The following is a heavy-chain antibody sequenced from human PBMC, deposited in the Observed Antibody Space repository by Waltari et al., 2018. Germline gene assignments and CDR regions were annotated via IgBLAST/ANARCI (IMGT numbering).Heavy chain of an antibody. D-gene: IGHD6-6*01. CDR2: IYSGGST. Sequence: EVQLVESGGGLIQPGGSLRLSCAASGFTVSSNYLSWVRQAPGKGLEWVSVIYSGGSTYYADSVKGRFTIARDNSKNTLYLQMNSLRAEDTAVYYCAREMSSSAFDYWGQGTLVTVSS. CDR1: GFTVSSNY. J-gene: IGHJ4*02. V-gene: IGHV3-53*01. CDR3: AREMSSSAFDY.